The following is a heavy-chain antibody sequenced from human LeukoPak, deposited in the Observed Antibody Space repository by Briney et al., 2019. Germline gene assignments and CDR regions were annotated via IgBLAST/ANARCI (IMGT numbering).Heavy chain of an antibody. CDR3: ARGGLGDY. V-gene: IGHV3-48*03. CDR1: GFTFTTYE. J-gene: IGHJ4*02. Sequence: GGSLRLSCVASGFTFTTYEMHWVRQAPGKGLEWVSYISSGGSTIYYADSVKGRFTISRDNAKNTLYLQMNSLRAEDTAVYYCARGGLGDYWGQGTLVTVSS. D-gene: IGHD7-27*01. CDR2: ISSGGSTI.